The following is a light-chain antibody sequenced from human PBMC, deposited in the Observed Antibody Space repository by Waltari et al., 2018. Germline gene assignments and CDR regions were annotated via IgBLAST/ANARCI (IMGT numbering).Light chain of an antibody. CDR3: QQYYNTPLT. V-gene: IGKV4-1*01. J-gene: IGKJ1*01. CDR2: WAS. Sequence: DIVITQSPDSLALSLGERATITCKYRQSVLYSSNNENYLAWYQQKPGQPPKLLIIWASTRESGVPDRFSGSGSGTDFTLTISSLQAEDVAVYYCQQYYNTPLTFGQGTKVEIK. CDR1: QSVLYSSNNENY.